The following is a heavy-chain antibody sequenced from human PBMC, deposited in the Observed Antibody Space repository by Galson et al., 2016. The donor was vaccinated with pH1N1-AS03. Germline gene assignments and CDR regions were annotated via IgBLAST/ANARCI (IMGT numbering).Heavy chain of an antibody. D-gene: IGHD3-16*01. V-gene: IGHV3-23*01. CDR2: IGGIDSST. CDR3: VRDRGGPAEY. J-gene: IGHJ4*02. CDR1: GFTFNIYA. Sequence: SLRPSCAASGFTFNIYAMNWVRQAPGKGLQWVSGIGGIDSSTWYAESVKGRFTVSRDNSKNTVYLQMNSLRAEDTAVYYCVRDRGGPAEYWGQGTLVTVSS.